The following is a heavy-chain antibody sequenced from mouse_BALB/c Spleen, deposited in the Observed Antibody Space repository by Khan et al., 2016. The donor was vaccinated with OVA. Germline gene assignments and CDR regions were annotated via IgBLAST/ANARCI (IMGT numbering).Heavy chain of an antibody. Sequence: QVQLQRSGAELARPGASVKMSCKASGYTFTSYTIHWIKKRPGQGLEWIGYINPSNGYTNYNQKFKDKATLTTDKSSTTAYLQLSSLTSDDSAVYNCVRDGAYHRNDGWFAYWGQGTLVTVSA. CDR2: INPSNGYT. D-gene: IGHD2-14*01. CDR1: GYTFTSYT. V-gene: IGHV1-4*01. CDR3: VRDGAYHRNDGWFAY. J-gene: IGHJ3*01.